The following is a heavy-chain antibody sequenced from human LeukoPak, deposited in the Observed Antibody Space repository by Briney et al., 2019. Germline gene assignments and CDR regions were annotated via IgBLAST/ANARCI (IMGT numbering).Heavy chain of an antibody. J-gene: IGHJ4*02. Sequence: GGSLRLSCAASGFSVSDNHMTWVRQAPGKGLEWVSVTYRGGTTYYAGFVNDRFTSSRDNSKNTLDLQMNSLRDDDTAVYYCARESPTTVTSFDYWGQGTLLTVSS. CDR3: ARESPTTVTSFDY. V-gene: IGHV3-66*01. CDR1: GFSVSDNH. CDR2: TYRGGTT. D-gene: IGHD4-17*01.